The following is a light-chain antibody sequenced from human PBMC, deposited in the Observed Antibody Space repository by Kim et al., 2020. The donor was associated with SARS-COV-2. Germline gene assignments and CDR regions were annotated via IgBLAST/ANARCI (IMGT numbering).Light chain of an antibody. V-gene: IGKV3-20*01. CDR1: QSVSSNY. CDR2: HAS. J-gene: IGKJ4*01. Sequence: EIVLTQSPGTLSLSPGERATLSCRASQSVSSNYLAWYQQKPGQAPRLLIYHASNRAGGIADRFSGSGSGTDFTFIISRLEPEDFAIYYCQQYGSSSLTFGGGTKVDIK. CDR3: QQYGSSSLT.